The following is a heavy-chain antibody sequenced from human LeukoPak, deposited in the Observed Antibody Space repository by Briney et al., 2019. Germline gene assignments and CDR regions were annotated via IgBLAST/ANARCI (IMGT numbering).Heavy chain of an antibody. J-gene: IGHJ3*02. V-gene: IGHV3-23*01. CDR1: GFTFSSYA. Sequence: PGGSLRLSCAASGFTFSSYAMGWVRQAPGKGLEWVSAVTGRGGTTYYADSVKGQFTISRDNSRNTLHLQMNSLRADDTAVYYCAKDRDDYGDPKCFNIWGQGTMVTVSS. D-gene: IGHD4/OR15-4a*01. CDR3: AKDRDDYGDPKCFNI. CDR2: VTGRGGTT.